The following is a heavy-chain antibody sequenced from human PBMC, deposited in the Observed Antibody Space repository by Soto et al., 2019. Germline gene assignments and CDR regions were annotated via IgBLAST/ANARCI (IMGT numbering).Heavy chain of an antibody. D-gene: IGHD5-18*01. V-gene: IGHV3-48*03. J-gene: IGHJ4*02. CDR2: ITSSGSNL. CDR1: GFTFSSFD. Sequence: GGSLRLSCAASGFTFSSFDMNWVRQAPGKGLEWVSCITSSGSNLYYADSVKGRFTISRDNAKNSLYLQMNSLRVEYTAVYYCPRDRWIPDYWGGGTLVTVSS. CDR3: PRDRWIPDY.